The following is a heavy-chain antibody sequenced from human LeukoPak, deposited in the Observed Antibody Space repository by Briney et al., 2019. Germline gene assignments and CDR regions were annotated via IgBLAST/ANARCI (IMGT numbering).Heavy chain of an antibody. J-gene: IGHJ3*02. CDR2: IKQDGSEK. CDR1: GFTFSSYW. CDR3: ARGNWNYVGAFDI. Sequence: GGSLRLSCAASGFTFSSYWMSWVRQAPGKGLEWVANIKQDGSEKYYVDSVKGRFTISRDNAKNSLYLQMNSLRAEDTAVYYCARGNWNYVGAFDIWGQGTMVTVSS. D-gene: IGHD1-7*01. V-gene: IGHV3-7*04.